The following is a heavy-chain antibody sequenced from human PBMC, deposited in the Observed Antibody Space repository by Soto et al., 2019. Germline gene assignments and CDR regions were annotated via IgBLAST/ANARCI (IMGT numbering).Heavy chain of an antibody. J-gene: IGHJ4*02. V-gene: IGHV4-59*08. CDR1: GGSISSYY. Sequence: QVQLQESGPGLVKPSETLSLTCTVSGGSISSYYWSWIRQPPGKGLEWMGYIYYSGSTNYHPSLRRXAXCXXDTPMPRFPLKLSPVAAAATAVYYCASRYGSCFDYWGQGALVTVSS. D-gene: IGHD5-18*01. CDR3: ASRYGSCFDY. CDR2: IYYSGST.